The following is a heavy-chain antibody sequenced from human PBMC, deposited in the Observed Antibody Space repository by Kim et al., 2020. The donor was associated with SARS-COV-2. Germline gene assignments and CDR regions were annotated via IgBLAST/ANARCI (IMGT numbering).Heavy chain of an antibody. CDR2: YN. J-gene: IGHJ4*02. CDR3: ARGNPRALDY. V-gene: IGHV6-1*01. D-gene: IGHD1-1*01. Sequence: YNDYAVSVKSRITINPDTSKNQFSLQLNSVTPEDTATYYCARGNPRALDYWGQGTLVTVSS.